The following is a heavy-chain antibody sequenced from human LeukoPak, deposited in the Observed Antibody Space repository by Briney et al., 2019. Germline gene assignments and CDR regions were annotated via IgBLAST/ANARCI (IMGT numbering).Heavy chain of an antibody. J-gene: IGHJ4*02. Sequence: ASVKVSCKASGFTFTDYYMHWVRQAPGQGFEWMGWINPNDGDTNYAQKFQGRVTMTRDTSISTAHMEVSRLRSDDTAVYYCARANFLYCSSSTCLFDYWGQGTLVTVSS. CDR2: INPNDGDT. CDR1: GFTFTDYY. D-gene: IGHD2-2*01. CDR3: ARANFLYCSSSTCLFDY. V-gene: IGHV1-2*02.